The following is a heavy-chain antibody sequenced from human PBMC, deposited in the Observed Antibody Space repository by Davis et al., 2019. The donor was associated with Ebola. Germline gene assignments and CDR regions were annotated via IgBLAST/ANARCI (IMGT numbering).Heavy chain of an antibody. J-gene: IGHJ6*02. CDR2: IIPILGIA. Sequence: SVKVSCKASGGTFSSYAISWVRQAPGQGLEWMGRIIPILGIANYAQKFQGRVTITADKSTSTAYMELSSLRSEDTAVYYCAREGSIAAPYGMDVWGQGTTVTVSS. CDR1: GGTFSSYA. V-gene: IGHV1-69*04. D-gene: IGHD6-6*01. CDR3: AREGSIAAPYGMDV.